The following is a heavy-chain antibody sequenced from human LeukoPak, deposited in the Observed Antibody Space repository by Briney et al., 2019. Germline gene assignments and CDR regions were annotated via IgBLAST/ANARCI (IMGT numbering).Heavy chain of an antibody. J-gene: IGHJ3*02. V-gene: IGHV1-2*02. CDR1: GYTFTGYY. Sequence: ASVKVSCKASGYTFTGYYMHWVRQAPGQGLEWMGWINPNSGGTNYAQKFQGRVTMTRDTSISTAYMELSRLRSDDTAVYYCAMYGDDVRGAFDIWGQGTMATVSS. D-gene: IGHD4-17*01. CDR3: AMYGDDVRGAFDI. CDR2: INPNSGGT.